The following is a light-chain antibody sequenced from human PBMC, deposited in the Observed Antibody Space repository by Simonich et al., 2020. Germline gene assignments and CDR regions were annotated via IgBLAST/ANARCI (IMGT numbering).Light chain of an antibody. J-gene: IGKJ1*01. V-gene: IGKV4-1*01. Sequence: DIVMTQSPDSLAVSLGERATINCKSSQSVLYSSNNKNNLAWYQQKPGQPPKLLMYWSSTRESGVPDRFSGSGSGTDFTLTISSLQAEDVAVYYCQQYYSTTWTFGQGTKVEIK. CDR3: QQYYSTTWT. CDR2: WSS. CDR1: QSVLYSSNNKNN.